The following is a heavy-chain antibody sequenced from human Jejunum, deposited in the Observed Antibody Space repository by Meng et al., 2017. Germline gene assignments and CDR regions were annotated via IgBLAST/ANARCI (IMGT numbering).Heavy chain of an antibody. J-gene: IGHJ4*02. V-gene: IGHV5-51*01. Sequence: GESLKISCKASGYTFVNFWIAWVRQLPGKGLEWMGIIFPGGSDIRYSPSFQGQVTLSADRSITTAYLQWSSLKASDTAIYYCAGVGVEATTGLDYWGQGTMVTVSS. CDR3: AGVGVEATTGLDY. D-gene: IGHD2-15*01. CDR1: GYTFVNFW. CDR2: IFPGGSDI.